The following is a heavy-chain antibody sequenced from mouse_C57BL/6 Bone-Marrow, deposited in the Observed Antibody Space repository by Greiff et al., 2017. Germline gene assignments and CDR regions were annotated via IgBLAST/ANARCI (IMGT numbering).Heavy chain of an antibody. D-gene: IGHD1-1*01. J-gene: IGHJ2*01. V-gene: IGHV14-4*01. CDR1: GFNIKDDY. CDR2: IDPENGDT. Sequence: EVQLQESGAELVRPGASVKLSCTASGFNIKDDYMHWVKQRPEQGLEWIGWIDPENGDTEYASKFQGKATITADTSSNTAYLQLSSLTSEDTAVYYCTLLITTVVATVDYWGQGTTLTVSS. CDR3: TLLITTVVATVDY.